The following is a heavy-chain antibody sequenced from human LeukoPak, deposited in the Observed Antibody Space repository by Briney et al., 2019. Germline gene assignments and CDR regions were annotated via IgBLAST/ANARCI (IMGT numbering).Heavy chain of an antibody. CDR3: AKDGGSGATRPIDF. CDR2: ISWDGVST. V-gene: IGHV3-43*01. Sequence: GGSLRLSCAASGFTFDGYTMHWVRQAPGKGLEWVSLISWDGVSTYYADSVKGRFTISRGNSKNSLYLQLNSLRTEDTAFYYCAKDGGSGATRPIDFWGQGTLVTVSS. CDR1: GFTFDGYT. D-gene: IGHD1-26*01. J-gene: IGHJ4*02.